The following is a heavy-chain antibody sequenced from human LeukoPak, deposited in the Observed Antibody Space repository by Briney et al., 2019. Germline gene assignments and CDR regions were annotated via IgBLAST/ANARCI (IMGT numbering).Heavy chain of an antibody. V-gene: IGHV1-2*04. D-gene: IGHD3-10*01. CDR3: ARAQGSGSYFWFDP. J-gene: IGHJ5*02. Sequence: ASVKVSCKASGYTSTGYYMHWVRQAPGQGLEWMGWINPNSGGTNYAQKFQGWVTMTRDTSISTAYMELSRLRSDDTAVYYCARAQGSGSYFWFDPWGQGTLVTVSS. CDR1: GYTSTGYY. CDR2: INPNSGGT.